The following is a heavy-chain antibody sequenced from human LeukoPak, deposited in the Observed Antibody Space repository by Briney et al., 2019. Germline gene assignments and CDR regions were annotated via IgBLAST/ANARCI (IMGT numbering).Heavy chain of an antibody. CDR3: ARETAGGFDNFHNMDV. D-gene: IGHD3-9*01. Sequence: SETLSLTCTVSGDSIISDIYYWAWIRQPPGKGLEWIGSIYYRGVPYYNPSLKSRVTISVDTSKNQFSLKLSSVTAADTAVYYCARETAGGFDNFHNMDVWGEGATVTVSS. CDR2: IYYRGVP. V-gene: IGHV4-39*07. CDR1: GDSIISDIYY. J-gene: IGHJ6*03.